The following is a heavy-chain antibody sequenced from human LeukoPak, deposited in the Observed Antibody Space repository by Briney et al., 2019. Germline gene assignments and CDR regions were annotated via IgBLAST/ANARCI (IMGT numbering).Heavy chain of an antibody. Sequence: GGSLRLSCVASGLPIADFAMHWVRQAPGKGLEWVSLISGDGVSTFYADSVKGRFGISRDNSKNSLSLEMNSLRTEDTAMYYCARESGKFDYWGQGTLVAVSS. CDR1: GLPIADFA. J-gene: IGHJ4*02. V-gene: IGHV3-43*02. CDR3: ARESGKFDY. CDR2: ISGDGVST.